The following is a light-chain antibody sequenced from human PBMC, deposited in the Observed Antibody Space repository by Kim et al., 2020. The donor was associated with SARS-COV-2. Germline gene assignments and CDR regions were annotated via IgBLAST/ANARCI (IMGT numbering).Light chain of an antibody. CDR3: QVWDTGDHPGVV. V-gene: IGLV3-21*03. CDR2: VDS. Sequence: SYELTQPPSVSVAPGKTATITCGGNNIEDKSVHWYQQKPGQAPVLVVYVDSERPSGIPERISGSNSGNTATLIISRVEVGDEADYYCQVWDTGDHPGVVFGGGTQLTVL. CDR1: NIEDKS. J-gene: IGLJ2*01.